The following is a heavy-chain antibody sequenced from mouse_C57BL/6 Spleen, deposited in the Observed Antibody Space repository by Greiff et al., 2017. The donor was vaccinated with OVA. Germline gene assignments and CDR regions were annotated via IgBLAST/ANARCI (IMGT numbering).Heavy chain of an antibody. CDR3: ARHYYGSSYDAMDY. J-gene: IGHJ4*01. D-gene: IGHD1-1*01. V-gene: IGHV5-12*01. Sequence: EVKLVESGGGLVQPGGSLKLSCAASGFTFSDYYMYWVRQTPEKRLEWVAYISNGGGSTYYPDTVKGRFTISRDNAQNTLYLQMSRLKSEDTAMYYCARHYYGSSYDAMDYWGQGTSVTVSS. CDR1: GFTFSDYY. CDR2: ISNGGGST.